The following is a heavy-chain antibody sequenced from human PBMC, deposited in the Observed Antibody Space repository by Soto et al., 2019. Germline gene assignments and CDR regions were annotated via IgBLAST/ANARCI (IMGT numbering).Heavy chain of an antibody. CDR1: GGSISSPSYY. V-gene: IGHV4-39*01. D-gene: IGHD1-1*01. CDR3: ARLPGITTSRSDS. J-gene: IGHJ4*02. Sequence: QLQLQESGPGLVMPSENLSLTCSVSGGSISSPSYYWGWIRQPPGKGLEWIGIIYYSGNTYYNPSVKSRVTIVVDTSRNQFSLKVNSVTAADTPVYFCARLPGITTSRSDSWGQGTLVTVSS. CDR2: IYYSGNT.